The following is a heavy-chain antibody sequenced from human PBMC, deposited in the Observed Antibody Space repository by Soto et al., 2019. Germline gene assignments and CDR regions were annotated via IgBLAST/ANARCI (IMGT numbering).Heavy chain of an antibody. Sequence: GGSLRLSCAASGFTLSTYGMHWVRQAPGKGLEWVAVVWYDGSNKYYADSVKGRFTVSRDNSKNTLYLQMNSLRAEDTAVYYCAKGFKAYYYYGMDVWGQGTTVTVSS. CDR2: VWYDGSNK. V-gene: IGHV3-33*03. J-gene: IGHJ6*02. D-gene: IGHD3-10*01. CDR1: GFTLSTYG. CDR3: AKGFKAYYYYGMDV.